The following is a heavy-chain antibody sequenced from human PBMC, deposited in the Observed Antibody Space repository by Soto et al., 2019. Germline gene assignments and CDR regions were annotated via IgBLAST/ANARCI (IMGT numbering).Heavy chain of an antibody. Sequence: SETLSLTCTVSGGSISSGGYYWGWIRQHPGKGLEWIGYIYYSGSTYYNPSLKSRVTISVDTSKNQFSLKLSSVTAADTAVYYCARGDDSSGIWFDPWGQGTLVTVSS. CDR3: ARGDDSSGIWFDP. V-gene: IGHV4-31*03. D-gene: IGHD3-22*01. CDR1: GGSISSGGYY. CDR2: IYYSGST. J-gene: IGHJ5*02.